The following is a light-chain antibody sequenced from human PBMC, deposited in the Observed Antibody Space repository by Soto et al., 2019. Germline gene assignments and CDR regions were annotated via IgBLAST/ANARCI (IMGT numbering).Light chain of an antibody. CDR3: AGWDGSLKGFV. V-gene: IGLV1-44*01. CDR1: ASNIGRDP. Sequence: QSVLTQPPSASGAPGQRVTISCSGSASNIGRDPVNWYQQVPGTAPKLLIYENNHRPSGVPDRFSGSKSGTSASLVISALQSEDEAEYFCAGWDGSLKGFVFGTGTKLTVL. J-gene: IGLJ1*01. CDR2: ENN.